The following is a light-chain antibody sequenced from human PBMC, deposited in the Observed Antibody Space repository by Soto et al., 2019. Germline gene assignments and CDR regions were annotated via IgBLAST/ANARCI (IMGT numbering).Light chain of an antibody. J-gene: IGLJ3*02. V-gene: IGLV1-47*01. CDR2: RNN. CDR3: AAWDDSLSGVV. CDR1: SSNIGSNF. Sequence: QSVLTQPPSASGTPGQTVTISCSGRSSNIGSNFIYWYQQLPGTAPKLLIYRNNERPSGVPDRFSASKSGTSASLAISGLRSEDEADYHCAAWDDSLSGVVFGGGTKLTVL.